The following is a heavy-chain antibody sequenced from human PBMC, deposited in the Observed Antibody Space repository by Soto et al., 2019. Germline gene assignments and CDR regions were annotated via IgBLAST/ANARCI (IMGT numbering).Heavy chain of an antibody. D-gene: IGHD3-10*01. Sequence: QITLKESGPPLVKPTQTLTLTCTFSGFSLSSSGESVGWIRQPPGKALEWLALLHWNGIERYSPSLKSRLTVFKDASKSQVVLTMTNMDPVDTATYFCAHGDPLDFHYWGQGTLVTVSP. CDR3: AHGDPLDFHY. CDR1: GFSLSSSGES. CDR2: LHWNGIE. V-gene: IGHV2-5*01. J-gene: IGHJ4*02.